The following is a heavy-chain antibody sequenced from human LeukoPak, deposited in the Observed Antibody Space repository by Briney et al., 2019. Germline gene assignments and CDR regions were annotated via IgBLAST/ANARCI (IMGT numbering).Heavy chain of an antibody. CDR2: ISGSGGGT. J-gene: IGHJ4*02. Sequence: GGSLRLSCAASGFTFSSYAMTWVRQAPGKGREGSPAISGSGGGTYYADSVKGRFTISRDNSKNTLYLHMNSLRAEDTAVYYCAKERAFGTWLGDYWGQGTPVTVSS. V-gene: IGHV3-23*01. D-gene: IGHD3-3*01. CDR1: GFTFSSYA. CDR3: AKERAFGTWLGDY.